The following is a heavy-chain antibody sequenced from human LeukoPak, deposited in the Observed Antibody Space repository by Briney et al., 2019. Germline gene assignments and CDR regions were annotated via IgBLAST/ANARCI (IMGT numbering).Heavy chain of an antibody. Sequence: GGSLGLSCAASGFTFSSYAMSWVRQAPGKGLEWVSAISGSGGSTYYADSVKGRFTISRDNSKNTLYLQMNSLRAEDTAVYYCAKDDLTYYYGSGSSGTWGQGTLVTVSS. V-gene: IGHV3-23*01. D-gene: IGHD3-10*01. CDR3: AKDDLTYYYGSGSSGT. J-gene: IGHJ5*02. CDR1: GFTFSSYA. CDR2: ISGSGGST.